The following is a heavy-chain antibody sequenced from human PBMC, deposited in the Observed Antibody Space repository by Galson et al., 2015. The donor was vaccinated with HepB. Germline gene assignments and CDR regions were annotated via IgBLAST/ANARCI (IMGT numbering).Heavy chain of an antibody. J-gene: IGHJ4*02. Sequence: SLRLSCAASGFTFSSYAMNWVRQAPGKGLEWVAVISYGGSNKYYADSVKGRFTISRDNSKNTLYLQMNSLRAEDTAVHYCARDPHAGIAAAGTGLFDYWCQGTLFTVSS. CDR3: ARDPHAGIAAAGTGLFDY. D-gene: IGHD6-13*01. V-gene: IGHV3-30*04. CDR2: ISYGGSNK. CDR1: GFTFSSYA.